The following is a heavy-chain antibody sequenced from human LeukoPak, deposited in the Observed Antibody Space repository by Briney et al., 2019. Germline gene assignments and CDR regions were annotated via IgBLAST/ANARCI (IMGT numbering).Heavy chain of an antibody. D-gene: IGHD3-22*01. V-gene: IGHV3-9*03. CDR3: AKGTMIVVAVGDYFDY. J-gene: IGHJ4*02. CDR2: ISWNSVNI. CDR1: GFTLDDYA. Sequence: GRSLRLSCAASGFTLDDYAMHWVRQAPGKGLEWVSGISWNSVNIGYADSVKGRFTISRDNAKNSLYLQMNGLRAEDMALYYCAKGTMIVVAVGDYFDYWGQGTLVTVSS.